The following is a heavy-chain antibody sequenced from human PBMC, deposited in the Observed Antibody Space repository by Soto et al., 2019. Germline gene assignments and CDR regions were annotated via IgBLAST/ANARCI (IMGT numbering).Heavy chain of an antibody. Sequence: SETLSLTCIVSGGSMRSYYWSWIRQPPGKGLEWIGYIYYSGSTNYNPSLKSRVTMSVDTSKNQFSLNLTSVTAADTAVYYCAREHSSGYYSDYWGQGTLVTVSS. J-gene: IGHJ4*02. V-gene: IGHV4-59*01. CDR1: GGSMRSYY. D-gene: IGHD3-22*01. CDR3: AREHSSGYYSDY. CDR2: IYYSGST.